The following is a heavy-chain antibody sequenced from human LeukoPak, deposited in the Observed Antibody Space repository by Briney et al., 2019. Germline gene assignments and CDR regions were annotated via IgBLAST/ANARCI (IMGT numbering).Heavy chain of an antibody. CDR3: ARDKWGPQQRLDY. J-gene: IGHJ4*02. Sequence: SETPSLTCTVSGGSISSSSYYWGWIRQPPGKGLEWIGSIYYSGSTYYNPSLKSRVTISVDTSKNQFSLKLSSVTAADTAVYYCARDKWGPQQRLDYWGQGTLVTVSS. V-gene: IGHV4-39*07. CDR2: IYYSGST. D-gene: IGHD6-13*01. CDR1: GGSISSSSYY.